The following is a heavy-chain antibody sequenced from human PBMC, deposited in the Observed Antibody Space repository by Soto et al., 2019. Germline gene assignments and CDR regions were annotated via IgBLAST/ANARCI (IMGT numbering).Heavy chain of an antibody. CDR2: IWYDGSTM. J-gene: IGHJ4*02. CDR3: VPDIVATITFES. V-gene: IGHV3-33*08. Sequence: GGSLRLSCAASGFTFSDYAMSWVRQAPGRGLEWLAVIWYDGSTMYYADSVKGRFTISRDNSKSTLYLQMNSLRAEDTAVYYCVPDIVATITFESWGQGILVTVSS. D-gene: IGHD5-12*01. CDR1: GFTFSDYA.